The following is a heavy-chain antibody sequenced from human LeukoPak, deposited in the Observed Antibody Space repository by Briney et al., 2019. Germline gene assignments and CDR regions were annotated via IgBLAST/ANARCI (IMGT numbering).Heavy chain of an antibody. D-gene: IGHD2-8*01. CDR2: IYYSGST. CDR3: ASRSYDIVRFDY. V-gene: IGHV4-30-4*01. Sequence: SETLSLTCTVSGGSISSGDYYWSWIRQPPGKGLEWIGYIYYSGSTYYNPSLNSRVTISVDTSKIQFSLKLSSVTAADTAVYYCASRSYDIVRFDYWGQGTLVTVSS. CDR1: GGSISSGDYY. J-gene: IGHJ4*02.